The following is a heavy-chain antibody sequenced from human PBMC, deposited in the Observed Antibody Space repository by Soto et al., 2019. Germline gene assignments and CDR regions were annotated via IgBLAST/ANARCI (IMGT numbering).Heavy chain of an antibody. CDR3: ARRQTIFGVVIIEGSFDY. CDR1: GGSISSSSYY. V-gene: IGHV4-39*01. CDR2: IYYSGST. Sequence: QLQLQESGPGLVKPSETLSLTCTVSGGSISSSSYYWGWIRQPPGKGLEWIGSIYYSGSTYYNPSLKSRVTISVDTSKNQFSLKLSSVTAADTAVYYCARRQTIFGVVIIEGSFDYWGQGTLVTVSS. D-gene: IGHD3-3*01. J-gene: IGHJ4*02.